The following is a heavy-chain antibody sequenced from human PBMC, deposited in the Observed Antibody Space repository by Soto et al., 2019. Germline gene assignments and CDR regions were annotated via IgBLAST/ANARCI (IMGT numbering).Heavy chain of an antibody. J-gene: IGHJ4*02. CDR3: TTDPIRDH. Sequence: PGGSLRLSCAPSESTLSNVWMSWVRQAPGKGLEWVGRVKRQIDGATTDYAAPVKGRFTISRDDSKNTVYLQMNSLRTEDTAVYYCTTDPIRDHWGLGTLVTVSS. CDR2: VKRQIDGATT. V-gene: IGHV3-15*01. CDR1: ESTLSNVW. D-gene: IGHD2-21*01.